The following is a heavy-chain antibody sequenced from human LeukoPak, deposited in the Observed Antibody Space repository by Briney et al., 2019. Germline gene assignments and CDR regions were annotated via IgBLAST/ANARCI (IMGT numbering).Heavy chain of an antibody. V-gene: IGHV4-59*12. CDR2: IYYSGST. CDR3: ARARYGSGSYYKN. D-gene: IGHD3-10*01. J-gene: IGHJ4*02. Sequence: SETLSLTCTVSGGSISSYYWSWIRQPPRKGLEWIGYIYYSGSTNYNPSLKSRVTISVDTSKNQFSLKLSSVTAADTAVYYCARARYGSGSYYKNWGQGTLVTVSS. CDR1: GGSISSYY.